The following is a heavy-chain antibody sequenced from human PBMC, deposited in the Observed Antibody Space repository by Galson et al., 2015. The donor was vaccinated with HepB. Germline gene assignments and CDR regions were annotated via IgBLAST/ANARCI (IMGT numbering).Heavy chain of an antibody. CDR1: GFTFSSYW. D-gene: IGHD3-9*01. Sequence: SLRLSCAAPGFTFSSYWMSWVRQAPGKGLEWVANIKQDGSEKYYVDSVKGRFTISRDNAKNSLYLQMNSLRAEDTAVYCCARLVLRYFDWLLNPTDYWGQGTLVTVSS. J-gene: IGHJ4*02. CDR2: IKQDGSEK. CDR3: ARLVLRYFDWLLNPTDY. V-gene: IGHV3-7*03.